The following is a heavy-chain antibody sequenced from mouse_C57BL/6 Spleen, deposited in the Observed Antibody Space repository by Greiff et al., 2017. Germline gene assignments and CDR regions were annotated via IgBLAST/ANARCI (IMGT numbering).Heavy chain of an antibody. CDR1: GYSITSGYY. J-gene: IGHJ3*01. V-gene: IGHV3-6*01. CDR2: ISYDGSN. D-gene: IGHD2-2*01. Sequence: EVQLQQSGPGLVKPSQSLSLTCSVTGYSITSGYYWNWIRQFPGNKLEWMGYISYDGSNNYNPSLKNRISITRDTSKNQFFLKLNSVTTEDTATYYCARDAVTTIPFAYWGQGTLVTVSA. CDR3: ARDAVTTIPFAY.